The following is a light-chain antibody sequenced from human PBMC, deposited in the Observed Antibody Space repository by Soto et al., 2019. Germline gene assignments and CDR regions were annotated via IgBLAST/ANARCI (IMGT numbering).Light chain of an antibody. V-gene: IGKV3-20*01. Sequence: VLTQSPCTLSLSQGERATLSCRASQAVRNNYLAWYQQKPGQAPRLLIYDASSTATGIPDRFSGGGSGTDFTLTISRLEPEDFAVYYCQQFSSYPLTFGGGTKVDI. J-gene: IGKJ4*01. CDR1: QAVRNNY. CDR2: DAS. CDR3: QQFSSYPLT.